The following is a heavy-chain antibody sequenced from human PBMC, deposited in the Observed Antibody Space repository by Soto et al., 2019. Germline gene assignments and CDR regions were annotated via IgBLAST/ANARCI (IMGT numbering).Heavy chain of an antibody. CDR2: IRGSDGST. CDR3: AKDLHYYDSSGFDY. Sequence: PGGSLRLSCVASGFTFSSYALSWVRQAPGKGLEWVSAIRGSDGSTYYADSVKGRFTISGDNSKNTLYLQMNSLRAEDTAVYYCAKDLHYYDSSGFDYWGQGTLVTVSS. J-gene: IGHJ4*02. D-gene: IGHD3-22*01. V-gene: IGHV3-23*01. CDR1: GFTFSSYA.